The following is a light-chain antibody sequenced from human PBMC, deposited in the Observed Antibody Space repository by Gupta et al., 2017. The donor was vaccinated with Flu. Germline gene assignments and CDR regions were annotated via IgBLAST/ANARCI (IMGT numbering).Light chain of an antibody. J-gene: IGLJ3*02. CDR1: SSDIGLNY. CDR2: RNN. CDR3: ATWDDSLSGRV. V-gene: IGLV1-47*01. Sequence: QSVLTQPPSASGTPGQRVTLSCSGSSSDIGLNYVYWYQQLPGTAPKLLIYRNNRRPSGVPDRCSASKSGTSASRAISGLRSEDEADYYCATWDDSLSGRVFGGGTKLTVL.